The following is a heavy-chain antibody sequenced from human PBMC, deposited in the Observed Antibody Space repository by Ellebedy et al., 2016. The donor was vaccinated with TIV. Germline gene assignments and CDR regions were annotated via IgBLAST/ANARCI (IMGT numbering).Heavy chain of an antibody. J-gene: IGHJ4*02. CDR3: ARHYGDYGKDH. V-gene: IGHV3-33*05. Sequence: GESLKISXVGFGFTFSDSVMHWVRQVPGKGLDWVAGISVDGRAVRYPDSVKGRFTISRDNSKNTLYLQMNSLRAEDTAVYYCARHYGDYGKDHWGQGTLVTVSS. D-gene: IGHD4-17*01. CDR2: ISVDGRAV. CDR1: GFTFSDSV.